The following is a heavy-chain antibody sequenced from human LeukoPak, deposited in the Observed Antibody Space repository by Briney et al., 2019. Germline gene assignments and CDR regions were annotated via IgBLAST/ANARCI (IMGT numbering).Heavy chain of an antibody. D-gene: IGHD1-26*01. CDR3: ARVMEYSGSWNWVDY. Sequence: QTLSLTCAISGDSVPSNSAAWNWIRQSPSRGLEWLGRTYYGSNWYYDYADSVKSRITINPDTSKNQFSLRLNSVTPEDTAMYYCARVMEYSGSWNWVDYWGQGTLVTVSS. J-gene: IGHJ5*01. CDR2: TYYGSNWYY. CDR1: GDSVPSNSAA. V-gene: IGHV6-1*01.